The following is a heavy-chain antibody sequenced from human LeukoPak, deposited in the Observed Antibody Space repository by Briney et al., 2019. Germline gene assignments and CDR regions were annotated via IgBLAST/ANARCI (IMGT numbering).Heavy chain of an antibody. CDR3: ARSGVSAATSYYYYYMDV. D-gene: IGHD2-2*01. J-gene: IGHJ6*03. CDR1: GYTFTSYG. V-gene: IGHV1-18*01. CDR2: ISAYNGNT. Sequence: ASVKVSCKASGYTFTSYGISWVRQAPGQGLEWMGWISAYNGNTNYAQKLQGRVTMTTDTSTSTAYMELRSLRSDDTAVYYCARSGVSAATSYYYYYMDVWGKGTTVTVSS.